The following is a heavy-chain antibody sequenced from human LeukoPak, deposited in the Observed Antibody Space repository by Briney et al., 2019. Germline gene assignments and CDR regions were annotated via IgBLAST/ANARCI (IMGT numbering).Heavy chain of an antibody. V-gene: IGHV4-39*07. CDR1: GGSISSSSYY. D-gene: IGHD6-13*01. CDR3: ARGRTSSWLHWNWFDP. CDR2: IYYSGST. J-gene: IGHJ5*02. Sequence: SETLSLTCTVSGGSISSSSYYWGWIRQPPGRGLEWIGSIYYSGSTYYNPSLKSRVTISVDTSKNQFSLKLSSVTAADTAVYYCARGRTSSWLHWNWFDPWGQGSLVTVST.